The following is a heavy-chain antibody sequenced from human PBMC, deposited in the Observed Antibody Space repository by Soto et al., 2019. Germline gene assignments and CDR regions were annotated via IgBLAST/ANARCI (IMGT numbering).Heavy chain of an antibody. J-gene: IGHJ4*02. CDR2: IYPSVSS. V-gene: IGHV4-38-2*02. D-gene: IGHD1-1*01. CDR3: AREKVGTTFFDN. CDR1: GFAISRGYY. Sequence: TLSLTCSVSGFAISRGYYWSWVRQPPGKGLEWIGSIYPSVSSYHNPSLATRLRLSIDTSKNQFTLNLTSVTAADTALYFCAREKVGTTFFDNWGQGIQVTVSS.